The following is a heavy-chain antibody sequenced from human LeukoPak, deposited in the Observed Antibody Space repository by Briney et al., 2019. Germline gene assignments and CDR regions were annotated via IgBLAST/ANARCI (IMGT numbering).Heavy chain of an antibody. D-gene: IGHD3-22*01. CDR1: GYRFTNYW. Sequence: GESLKISCKASGYRFTNYWIGWVGQMPGKGLEWVGIISPGDSATKYSPSFQGQVTISADKSINTAYLQWSSLKASDSAMYYCARGAYDTTALGSHYFDYWGQGTLVTVSS. CDR3: ARGAYDTTALGSHYFDY. J-gene: IGHJ4*02. V-gene: IGHV5-51*01. CDR2: ISPGDSAT.